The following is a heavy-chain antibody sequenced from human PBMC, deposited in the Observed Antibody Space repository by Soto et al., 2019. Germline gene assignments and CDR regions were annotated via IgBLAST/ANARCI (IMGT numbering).Heavy chain of an antibody. D-gene: IGHD1-26*01. J-gene: IGHJ4*02. CDR1: NGSISGFY. V-gene: IGHV4-59*12. CDR3: VRVGVGIGNHFDS. CDR2: IHYSGRT. Sequence: QVQLQESGPGLVKPSETLSLTCSVSNGSISGFYWTWIRQPPGKILEWIGYIHYSGRTDYNPSLTSRATMSVDTSKNQFSLNLKSIPAADTAVYYCVRVGVGIGNHFDSGGRGTLVTVSS.